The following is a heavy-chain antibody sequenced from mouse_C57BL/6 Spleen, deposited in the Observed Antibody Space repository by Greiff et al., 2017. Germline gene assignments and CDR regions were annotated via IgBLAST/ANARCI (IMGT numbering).Heavy chain of an antibody. CDR1: GFSLTSYG. CDR3: AKGYDYEDAMDY. CDR2: IWRGGST. J-gene: IGHJ4*01. V-gene: IGHV2-5*01. Sequence: VQVVESGPGLVQPSQSLSITCTVSGFSLTSYGVHWVRQSPGKGLEWLGVIWRGGSTDYNAAFMSRLSITKDNSKSQVFFKMNSLQADDTAIYYCAKGYDYEDAMDYWGQGTSVTVSS. D-gene: IGHD2-4*01.